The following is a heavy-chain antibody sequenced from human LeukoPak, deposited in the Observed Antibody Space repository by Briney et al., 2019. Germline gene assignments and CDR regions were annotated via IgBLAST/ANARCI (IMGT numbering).Heavy chain of an antibody. CDR3: AREHKWELDYYYYYGMDV. J-gene: IGHJ6*02. D-gene: IGHD1-26*01. CDR1: GYTFTGYY. Sequence: GASVKVSCKASGYTFTGYYMHWVRQAPGQGLEWMGWINPNSGGINYAQKFQGRVTMTRDTSISTAYMELSRLRSDDTAVYYCAREHKWELDYYYYYGMDVWGQGTTVTVSS. CDR2: INPNSGGI. V-gene: IGHV1-2*02.